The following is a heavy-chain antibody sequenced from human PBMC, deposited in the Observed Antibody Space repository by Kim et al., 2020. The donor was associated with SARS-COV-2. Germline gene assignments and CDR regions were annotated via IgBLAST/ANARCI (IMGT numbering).Heavy chain of an antibody. D-gene: IGHD1-26*01. V-gene: IGHV1-3*01. J-gene: IGHJ2*01. Sequence: QGRVTITRDTSASTAYMELSSLRSEDTAVYYCARGSPYSGSYYSNWYFDLWGRGTLVTVSS. CDR3: ARGSPYSGSYYSNWYFDL.